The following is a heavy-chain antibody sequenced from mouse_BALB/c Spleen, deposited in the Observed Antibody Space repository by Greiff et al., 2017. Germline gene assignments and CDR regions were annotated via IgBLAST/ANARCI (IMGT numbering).Heavy chain of an antibody. CDR1: GYTFTDYN. V-gene: IGHV1S29*02. CDR2: IYPYNGGT. Sequence: EVQLQQSGPELVKPGASVKISCKASGYTFTDYNMHWVKQSHGKSLEWIGYIYPYNGGTGYNQKFKSKATLTVDNSSSTAYMELRSLTSEDSAVYYCARGDDGYYVWYFDVWGAGTTVTVSS. D-gene: IGHD2-3*01. J-gene: IGHJ1*01. CDR3: ARGDDGYYVWYFDV.